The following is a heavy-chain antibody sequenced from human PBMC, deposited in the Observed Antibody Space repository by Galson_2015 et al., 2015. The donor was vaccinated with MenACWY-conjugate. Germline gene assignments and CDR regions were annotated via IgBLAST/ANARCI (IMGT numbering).Heavy chain of an antibody. Sequence: QSGAEVTKPGESLRISCKGAGYSFPNYWIAWVRQMPGQGPEYMGIVYPGDSDTRYSPSFQGQVTFSADKSVSTVYLQWSTLRASDSAIYYCARHRRRLAAAVGLDSWGQGTLVTVSP. CDR2: VYPGDSDT. J-gene: IGHJ5*01. CDR3: ARHRRRLAAAVGLDS. V-gene: IGHV5-51*01. D-gene: IGHD6-13*01. CDR1: GYSFPNYW.